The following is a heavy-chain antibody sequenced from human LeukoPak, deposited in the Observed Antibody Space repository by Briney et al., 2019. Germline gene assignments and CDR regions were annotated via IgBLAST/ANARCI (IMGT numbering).Heavy chain of an antibody. J-gene: IGHJ4*02. CDR2: ISSSSSYI. D-gene: IGHD2-21*02. Sequence: PGGSLRLSCAASGFTFSSYSMNWVRQAPGKGLEWVSSISSSSSYIYYADSVKGRFTISRDNAKNSLYLQMNSLRAEDTAVYYCARDADNCGGDCYPRFDYWGQGTLATVSS. CDR1: GFTFSSYS. CDR3: ARDADNCGGDCYPRFDY. V-gene: IGHV3-21*01.